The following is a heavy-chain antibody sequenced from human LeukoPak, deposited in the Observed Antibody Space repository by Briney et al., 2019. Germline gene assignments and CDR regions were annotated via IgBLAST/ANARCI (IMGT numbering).Heavy chain of an antibody. J-gene: IGHJ4*02. CDR1: GYTFTSYY. D-gene: IGHD3-22*01. Sequence: ASVKVSFKASGYTFTSYYMHWVRQAPGQGLEWMGIINPSCGSTSYAQKFQGRVTMTRDTSTSTVYMELSSLRSEDTAVYCCARPRSYDSSGYYFHYFDYWGQGTLVTVSA. V-gene: IGHV1-46*03. CDR2: INPSCGST. CDR3: ARPRSYDSSGYYFHYFDY.